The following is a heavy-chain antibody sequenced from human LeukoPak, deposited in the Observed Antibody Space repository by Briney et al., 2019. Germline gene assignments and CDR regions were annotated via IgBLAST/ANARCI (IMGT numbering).Heavy chain of an antibody. CDR2: ISYDGSNK. V-gene: IGHV3-30-3*01. J-gene: IGHJ4*02. CDR1: GFTFSSYA. CDR3: ATDVPFDY. Sequence: SGGSLRLSCAASGFTFSSYAMHWVRQDPGKGLEWVAVISYDGSNKYYADSVKGRFTISRDNSKNTLYLQMNSLRAEDTAVYYCATDVPFDYWGQGTLVTVSS. D-gene: IGHD2-2*01.